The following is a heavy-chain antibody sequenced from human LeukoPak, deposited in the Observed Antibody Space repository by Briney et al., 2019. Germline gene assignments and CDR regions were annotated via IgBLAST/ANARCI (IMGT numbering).Heavy chain of an antibody. Sequence: SETLSLTCSVSGDSVSRSDSYWDWIRQPPGKGLEWIGTINYSGRTYYSPSLKSRVTMSVDPSNIQFSLNLRSVTAADTALYYCARRRYYDGSGYLEWGQGTLLSVSS. CDR3: ARRRYYDGSGYLE. D-gene: IGHD3-22*01. V-gene: IGHV4-39*01. J-gene: IGHJ1*01. CDR1: GDSVSRSDSY. CDR2: INYSGRT.